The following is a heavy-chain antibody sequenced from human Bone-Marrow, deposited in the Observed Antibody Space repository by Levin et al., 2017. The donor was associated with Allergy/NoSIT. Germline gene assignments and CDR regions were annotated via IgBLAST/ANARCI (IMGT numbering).Heavy chain of an antibody. CDR2: ISYDGSNK. Sequence: PGGSLRLSCAASGFTFSSYAMHWVRQAPGKGLEWVAVISYDGSNKYYADSVKGRFTISRDNSKNTLYLQMNSLRAEDTAVYYCARGSRITMIVVVITLNTFFDYWGQGTLVTVSS. D-gene: IGHD3-22*01. CDR1: GFTFSSYA. J-gene: IGHJ4*02. CDR3: ARGSRITMIVVVITLNTFFDY. V-gene: IGHV3-30-3*01.